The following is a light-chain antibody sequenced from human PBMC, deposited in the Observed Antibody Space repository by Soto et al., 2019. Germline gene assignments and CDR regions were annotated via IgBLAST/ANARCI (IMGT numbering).Light chain of an antibody. CDR3: QQYISYPT. Sequence: DIQLTQSPSTLSASVGDRVTITCRASKNVNIWLTWYQQRPGKAPKLLIYEASNLESGVSSRFSGRGSGTEFTLTISVLQPADFATYYCQQYISYPTFGQGTKVDIK. J-gene: IGKJ1*01. CDR1: KNVNIW. V-gene: IGKV1-5*03. CDR2: EAS.